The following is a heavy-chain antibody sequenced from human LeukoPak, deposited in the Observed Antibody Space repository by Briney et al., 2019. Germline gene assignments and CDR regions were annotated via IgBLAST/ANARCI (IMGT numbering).Heavy chain of an antibody. D-gene: IGHD3-16*01. V-gene: IGHV3-23*01. CDR2: VSTSGVGT. CDR1: GFTFSSFA. J-gene: IGHJ4*02. Sequence: GGSLRLSCAASGFTFSSFAMSWIRQAPGKGLEWVSSVSTSGVGTYYADSVRGRFTISRDNSKNTVFLQMNSLRAEDSAVYYCAKDYAVGSIDYWGQGTLVTVSS. CDR3: AKDYAVGSIDY.